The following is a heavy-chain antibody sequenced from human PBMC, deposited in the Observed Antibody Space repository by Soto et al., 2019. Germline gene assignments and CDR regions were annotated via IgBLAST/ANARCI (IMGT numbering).Heavy chain of an antibody. CDR2: ISGSGGST. Sequence: PGGSLRLSCAASGFTFSSYAMSWVRQAPGKGLEWVSAISGSGGSTYYADSVKGRFTISRDNSKNTLYLQMNSLRAEDTAVYYCAKGELGYCSSTSCYTYYYYGMDVWGQGTTVTVS. CDR3: AKGELGYCSSTSCYTYYYYGMDV. V-gene: IGHV3-23*01. D-gene: IGHD2-2*02. J-gene: IGHJ6*02. CDR1: GFTFSSYA.